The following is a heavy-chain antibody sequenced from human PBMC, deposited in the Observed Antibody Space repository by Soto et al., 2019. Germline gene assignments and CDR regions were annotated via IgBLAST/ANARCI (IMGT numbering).Heavy chain of an antibody. Sequence: SETLSLTCAVSGGSISSGGYSWNWIRQTPGKGLEWIGEINYRGSSYYNPSLESRISMAVDTSKNQFSLKLRSVTAADTAVYFCVRGQPHRITIFEVVIRSYDYGMDVWGQGTTVTVSS. CDR3: VRGQPHRITIFEVVIRSYDYGMDV. D-gene: IGHD3-3*02. V-gene: IGHV4-39*07. CDR1: GGSISSGGYS. CDR2: INYRGSS. J-gene: IGHJ6*02.